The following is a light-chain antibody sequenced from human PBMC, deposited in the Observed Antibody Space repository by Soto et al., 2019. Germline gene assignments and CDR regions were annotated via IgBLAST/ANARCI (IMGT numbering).Light chain of an antibody. CDR1: SSDVGGYNY. Sequence: QSALTQPASVSGSPGQSITISCTGTSSDVGGYNYVFWYQQHPGKAPKLMIYEVSNRPSGVSNRFSGSKSGNTASLTISGLQAEDEADYCCSSYTSSSTLVFGGGTKLTVL. CDR2: EVS. CDR3: SSYTSSSTLV. J-gene: IGLJ2*01. V-gene: IGLV2-14*01.